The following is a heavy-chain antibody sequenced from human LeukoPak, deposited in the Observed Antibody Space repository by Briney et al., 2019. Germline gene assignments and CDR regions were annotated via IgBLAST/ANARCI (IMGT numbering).Heavy chain of an antibody. V-gene: IGHV3-48*01. J-gene: IGHJ6*03. Sequence: GGSLRLSCAASGFTFSSYSMNWVRQAPGKGLEWVSYISSSSSTIYYADSVKGRFTISRDNAKNSLYLQMNSLRAEDTAVYYCARFAAGGSYYYYMDVWGKGTTVTVSS. CDR2: ISSSSSTI. D-gene: IGHD6-25*01. CDR1: GFTFSSYS. CDR3: ARFAAGGSYYYYMDV.